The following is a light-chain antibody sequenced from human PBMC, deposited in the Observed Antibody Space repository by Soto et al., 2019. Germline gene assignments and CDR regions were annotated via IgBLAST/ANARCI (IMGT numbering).Light chain of an antibody. CDR1: QSVSSSY. CDR3: QQYGSSLYT. CDR2: DAS. V-gene: IGKV3-20*01. J-gene: IGKJ2*01. Sequence: EIVLTQSPGTLSLSPGERATLSCRASQSVSSSYLAWYQQKPGQAPRLLIYDASSRATGIPDRFSGSGSGTDFTLTSSRLEPEDCAVYNCQQYGSSLYTFGQGNKLEIK.